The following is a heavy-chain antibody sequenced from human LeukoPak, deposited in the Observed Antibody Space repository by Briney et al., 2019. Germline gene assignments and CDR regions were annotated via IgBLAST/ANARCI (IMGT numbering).Heavy chain of an antibody. CDR1: GFTFSRYS. CDR3: ARGNGDLPPHYYFYMDV. D-gene: IGHD4-17*01. V-gene: IGHV3-21*01. Sequence: GGSLRLSCAASGFTFSRYSMNWVRQAPGKGLEWVSSISGSSSYIYYADSVKGRFTISRDNAKNSLYLQMNSLRAEDTAVYYCARGNGDLPPHYYFYMDVWGKGTTVTISS. J-gene: IGHJ6*03. CDR2: ISGSSSYI.